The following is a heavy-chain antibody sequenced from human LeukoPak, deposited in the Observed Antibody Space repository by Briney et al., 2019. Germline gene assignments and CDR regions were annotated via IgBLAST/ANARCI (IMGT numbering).Heavy chain of an antibody. D-gene: IGHD6-13*01. CDR2: IIPIFGTA. CDR3: ARRRAAEGGWFDP. Sequence: SVKVSCKASGGTFSSYAISWVRQAPGQGLEWMGGIIPIFGTANYAQKFQGRVTITTDESTSTAYMELSSLRPEDTAVYYCARRRAAEGGWFDPWGQGTLVTVSS. J-gene: IGHJ5*02. V-gene: IGHV1-69*05. CDR1: GGTFSSYA.